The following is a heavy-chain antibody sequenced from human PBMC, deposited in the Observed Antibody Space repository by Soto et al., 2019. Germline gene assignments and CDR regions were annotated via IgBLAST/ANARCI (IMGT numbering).Heavy chain of an antibody. V-gene: IGHV4-31*03. CDR2: IYYSGST. Sequence: QVQLQESGPGLVKPSQTLSLTCTVFGASISSGNYYWSWIRQEPGKGLEWIGYIYYSGSTYYNPSRKSRVSISVDTSKNQFSLTRSSVTAADTAVYYCARAPGSAALLDHWGQGTLVTVTS. CDR1: GASISSGNYY. CDR3: ARAPGSAALLDH. D-gene: IGHD2-15*01. J-gene: IGHJ4*02.